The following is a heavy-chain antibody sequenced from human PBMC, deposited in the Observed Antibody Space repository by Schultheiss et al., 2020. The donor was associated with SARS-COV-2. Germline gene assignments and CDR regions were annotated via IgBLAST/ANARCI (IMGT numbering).Heavy chain of an antibody. V-gene: IGHV3-30*03. CDR3: ARDTGGYSYGTYYFDY. J-gene: IGHJ4*02. Sequence: GGSLRLSCAGSGFTFRTYGMQWVRQAPGKGLEWVAVISHDGTVQHYGDSVKGRFTISRDNFRDTLYLQMNSLRAEDTAVYHCARDTGGYSYGTYYFDYWGQGTLVTVSS. CDR2: ISHDGTVQ. CDR1: GFTFRTYG. D-gene: IGHD5-18*01.